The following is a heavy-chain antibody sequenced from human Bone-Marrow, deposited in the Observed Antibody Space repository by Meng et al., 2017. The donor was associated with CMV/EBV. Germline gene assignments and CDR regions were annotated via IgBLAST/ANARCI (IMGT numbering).Heavy chain of an antibody. V-gene: IGHV1-69*04. D-gene: IGHD2-15*01. CDR3: HVVIFDY. CDR1: EGTFSSYA. Sequence: SVKVSCKASEGTFSSYAISWVRQAPGQGLEWLGRIVPVVGIPNYSQKFQGRVTISADKSTSTAYMELSSLRSEDTAVYYCHVVIFDYWGQGTLVTVSS. J-gene: IGHJ4*02. CDR2: IVPVVGIP.